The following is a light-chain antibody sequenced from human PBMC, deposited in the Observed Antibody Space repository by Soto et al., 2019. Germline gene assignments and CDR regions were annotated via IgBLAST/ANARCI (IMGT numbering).Light chain of an antibody. CDR2: DAS. Sequence: DIQMTRSPSSLSASVGDRVTITCRASQSISSYLNWYQQKPGKAPKPLIYDASTLQSGVPSRYSGSGSGTEFTLTISNLQPDDFATYYGQQYESYSPWTVGQGTKGAIK. V-gene: IGKV1-5*01. CDR3: QQYESYSPWT. CDR1: QSISSY. J-gene: IGKJ1*01.